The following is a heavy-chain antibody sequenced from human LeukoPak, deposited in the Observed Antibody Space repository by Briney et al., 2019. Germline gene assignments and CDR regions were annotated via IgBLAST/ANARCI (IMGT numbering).Heavy chain of an antibody. J-gene: IGHJ4*02. CDR2: ITGSSAST. CDR3: AKLDYYDTH. Sequence: GGSLRLSCAGTGFTFSSYAMSWVRQAPGKGLEWVSSITGSSASTYYADSVKGRFTISRDNSKNTLYLQMNSLRAEDTAVYFCAKLDYYDTHWGQGTLVTVSS. V-gene: IGHV3-23*01. CDR1: GFTFSSYA. D-gene: IGHD3-22*01.